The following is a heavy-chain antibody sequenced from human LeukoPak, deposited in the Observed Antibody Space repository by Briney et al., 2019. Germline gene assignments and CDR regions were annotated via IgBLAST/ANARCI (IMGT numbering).Heavy chain of an antibody. Sequence: GGSLRLSCAASGFTFSSYAMSWVRQAPGEGLEWVSAIGDSGGSTYYADSVRGRFTISRDNSKNTLYLQMNSLRAEDTAVYYCAKAMSGWYRTQFDYWGQGTLVTVSS. V-gene: IGHV3-23*01. J-gene: IGHJ4*02. CDR2: IGDSGGST. D-gene: IGHD6-19*01. CDR1: GFTFSSYA. CDR3: AKAMSGWYRTQFDY.